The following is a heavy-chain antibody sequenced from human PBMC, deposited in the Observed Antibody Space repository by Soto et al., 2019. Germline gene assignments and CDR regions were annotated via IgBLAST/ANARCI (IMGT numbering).Heavy chain of an antibody. J-gene: IGHJ4*02. Sequence: QVQLQESGPGLVKPSQTLSLTCIVSGGSISNVNDCWSWIRQRPDKGLEWIGHIYSGGSIYNNPSLTRRVTISITTSKTQFSLQLRSVSAADTAVYYCARGLAGDKVDFWGQGTLVTVSS. D-gene: IGHD6-19*01. V-gene: IGHV4-30-4*01. CDR2: IYSGGSI. CDR3: ARGLAGDKVDF. CDR1: GGSISNVNDC.